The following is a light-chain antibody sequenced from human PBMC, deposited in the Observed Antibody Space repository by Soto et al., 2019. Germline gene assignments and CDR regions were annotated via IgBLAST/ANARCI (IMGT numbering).Light chain of an antibody. CDR1: QRISTW. V-gene: IGKV1-5*01. CDR3: QQYNIYSPYT. CDR2: DAS. Sequence: DIRMTQSPSTLSASVGDRVTITCRASQRISTWLAWYQQKPGKVPRLLIYDASSLESGVPSRFSGTGSGTEFTLTISSLQPDDFATYYCQQYNIYSPYTFGEGTKLEIK. J-gene: IGKJ2*01.